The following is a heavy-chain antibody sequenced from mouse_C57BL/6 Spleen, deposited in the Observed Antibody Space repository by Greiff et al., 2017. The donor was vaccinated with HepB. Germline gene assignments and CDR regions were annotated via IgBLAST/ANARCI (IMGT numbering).Heavy chain of an antibody. V-gene: IGHV1-55*01. CDR3: ARDGSSYRAMDY. Sequence: QVQLQQSGAELVKPGASVKMSCKASGYTFTSYWITWVKQRPGQGLEWIGDIYPGSGSTNYNEKFKSKATLTVDTSSSTAYMQLSSLTSEDSAVYYCARDGSSYRAMDYWGQGTSVTVSS. J-gene: IGHJ4*01. CDR2: IYPGSGST. CDR1: GYTFTSYW. D-gene: IGHD1-1*01.